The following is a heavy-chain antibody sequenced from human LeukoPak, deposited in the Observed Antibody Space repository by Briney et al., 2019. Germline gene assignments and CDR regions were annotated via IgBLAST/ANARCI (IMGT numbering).Heavy chain of an antibody. J-gene: IGHJ4*02. Sequence: GASVKVSCKASGYTFTSSYMHWVRQAPGQGLEWMGINNPGGGSTSYAQKFQGRVTMTRDMSTSTVYMELSSLTSEDTAVYYCARAAKITYSYDSSGDHYDYWGQGTLVTVSS. CDR3: ARAAKITYSYDSSGDHYDY. V-gene: IGHV1-46*01. CDR1: GYTFTSSY. CDR2: NNPGGGST. D-gene: IGHD3-22*01.